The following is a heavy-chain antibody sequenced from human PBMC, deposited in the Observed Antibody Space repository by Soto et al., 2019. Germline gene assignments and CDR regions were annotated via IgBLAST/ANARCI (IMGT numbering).Heavy chain of an antibody. D-gene: IGHD2-2*01. CDR1: GYSISSSNW. V-gene: IGHV4-28*03. CDR2: IYYSGSA. J-gene: IGHJ3*02. CDR3: ARGDYAKAFDI. Sequence: QVQLQESGPGLVKPSDTLSLICAVSGYSISSSNWWVWIRPPPGKGLEWIGNIYYSGSAYYNPSLKSRVTMSVDTSKNQFSLKLTSVTAVDTAVYYCARGDYAKAFDIWGQGTTVTVSS.